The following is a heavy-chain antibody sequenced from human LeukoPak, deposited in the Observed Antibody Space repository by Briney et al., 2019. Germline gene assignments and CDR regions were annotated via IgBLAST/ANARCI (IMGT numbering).Heavy chain of an antibody. V-gene: IGHV3-33*01. CDR2: IWYDGSNK. J-gene: IGHJ4*02. CDR1: GFTFSSYG. Sequence: GGSLRLSCAASGFTFSSYGMHWVRQAPGKGLELVAVIWYDGSNKYYADSVKGRFTISRDNSKNTLYLQMNSLRAEDTAVYYCARGIAAAGTVPGFFDYWGQGTLVTVSS. CDR3: ARGIAAAGTVPGFFDY. D-gene: IGHD6-13*01.